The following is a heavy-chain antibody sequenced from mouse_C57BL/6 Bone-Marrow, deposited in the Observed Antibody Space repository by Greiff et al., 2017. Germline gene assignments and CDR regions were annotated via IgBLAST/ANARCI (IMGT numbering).Heavy chain of an antibody. CDR2: IDPSDSYT. D-gene: IGHD1-1*01. CDR1: GYTFTSYW. V-gene: IGHV1-50*01. CDR3: ARCTTVVAPYFDY. Sequence: VQLQQPGAELVKPGASVKLSCKASGYTFTSYWMQWVKQRPGQGLEWIGEIDPSDSYTNYNQKFKGKATLTVDTSSSTAYMQLSSLTSADSAVYYCARCTTVVAPYFDYWGQGTTRTVSS. J-gene: IGHJ2*01.